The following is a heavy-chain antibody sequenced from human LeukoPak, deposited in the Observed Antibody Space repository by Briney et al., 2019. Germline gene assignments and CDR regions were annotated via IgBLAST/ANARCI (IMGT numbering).Heavy chain of an antibody. CDR3: AKRGVVIRVILVGFHKEAYYFES. D-gene: IGHD3/OR15-3a*01. CDR2: ISYDGSNK. J-gene: IGHJ4*02. V-gene: IGHV3-30*04. Sequence: PGRSLRLSCAASGFTFSSYAMHWVRQAPGKGLEWVAVISYDGSNKYYADSVKGRFTISRDNPKDTLYLQMNSLRAEDTAVYFCAKRGVVIRVILVGFHKEAYYFESWGQGALVTVSS. CDR1: GFTFSSYA.